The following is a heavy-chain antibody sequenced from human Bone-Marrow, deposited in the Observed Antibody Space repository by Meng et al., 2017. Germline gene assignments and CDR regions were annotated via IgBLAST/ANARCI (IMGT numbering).Heavy chain of an antibody. D-gene: IGHD3-10*01. CDR2: IYYSGST. CDR1: GGSISSGSYY. J-gene: IGHJ5*02. V-gene: IGHV4-61*01. Sequence: SETLSLTCTVSGGSISSGSYYWSWIRQPPGKGLEWIGYIYYSGSTNYNPSLKSRVTISVDTSKNQFSLKLSSVTAADTAVYYCARGGLWFANWFDPWGQGTLVTVSS. CDR3: ARGGLWFANWFDP.